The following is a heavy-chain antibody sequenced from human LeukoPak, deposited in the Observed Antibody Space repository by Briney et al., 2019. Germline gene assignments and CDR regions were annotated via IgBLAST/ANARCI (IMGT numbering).Heavy chain of an antibody. CDR1: GYTFTSYG. CDR3: ARPIQLWPYYYYGMDV. Sequence: ASVKVSRKASGYTFTSYGISWVRQAPGQGLEWMGWISAYNGNTNYAQKLQGRVTMTTDTSTSTAYMELRSLRSDDTAVYYCARPIQLWPYYYYGMDVWGQGTTVTVSS. J-gene: IGHJ6*02. V-gene: IGHV1-18*01. D-gene: IGHD5-18*01. CDR2: ISAYNGNT.